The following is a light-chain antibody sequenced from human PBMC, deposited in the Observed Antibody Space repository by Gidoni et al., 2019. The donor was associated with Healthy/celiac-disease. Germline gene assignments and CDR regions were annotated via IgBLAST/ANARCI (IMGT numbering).Light chain of an antibody. J-gene: IGKJ3*01. CDR1: QRISIY. CDR2: AAS. V-gene: IGKV1-39*01. CDR3: QQSYSTPLF. Sequence: DIQMTYCPSSLSASIGERGTSTCRARQRISIYLKWYQQKPGKAPKLLIYAASSLQSGVPSRFSGSGSVTDFTLIISSPQPEDFSTYYCQQSYSTPLFFGPGTKVDIK.